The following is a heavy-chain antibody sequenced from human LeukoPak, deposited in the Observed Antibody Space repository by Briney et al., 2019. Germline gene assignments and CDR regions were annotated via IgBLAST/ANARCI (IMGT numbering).Heavy chain of an antibody. CDR3: ARDLRSRYCSGGSCYWEDY. D-gene: IGHD2-15*01. CDR2: ISAYNGNT. Sequence: ASVKVSCTASGYTFTSYGISWVRQAPGQGLEWMGWISAYNGNTNYAQKLQDRVTMTTDTSTSTAYMELRSLRSDDTAVYYCARDLRSRYCSGGSCYWEDYWGQGTLVTVSS. V-gene: IGHV1-18*01. CDR1: GYTFTSYG. J-gene: IGHJ4*02.